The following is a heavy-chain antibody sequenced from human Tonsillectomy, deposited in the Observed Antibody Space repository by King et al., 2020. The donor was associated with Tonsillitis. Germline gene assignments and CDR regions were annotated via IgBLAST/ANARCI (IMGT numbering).Heavy chain of an antibody. CDR3: ARRSGYWSGGSCFSDYYYMDV. CDR1: GYSFPNHW. D-gene: IGHD2-15*01. V-gene: IGHV5-51*01. J-gene: IGHJ6*03. CDR2: IYPGDSDT. Sequence: VQLVESGAEVKKPGESLKISCKGSGYSFPNHWICWVRLMPRNGPAWTGIIYPGDSDTRYSPSFHGQVTRPADNSISTAYLQWRSLKASDTAMYHCARRSGYWSGGSCFSDYYYMDVWGKGTTVTVSS.